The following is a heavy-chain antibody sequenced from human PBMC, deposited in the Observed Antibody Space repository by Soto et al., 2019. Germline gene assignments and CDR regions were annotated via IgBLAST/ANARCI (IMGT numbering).Heavy chain of an antibody. D-gene: IGHD1-1*01. V-gene: IGHV4-59*01. Sequence: QVQLQESGPGLVKPSETLSLTCTVSDGSINSYFWSWIRQPPGKGLEWIGYIHYSGSSNYNPSLKSRVTMSVDSSKNQFSLELSSLTAADTDVYYCARVNQLAPKRNAFDIWGQGTKVTVSS. J-gene: IGHJ3*02. CDR1: DGSINSYF. CDR3: ARVNQLAPKRNAFDI. CDR2: IHYSGSS.